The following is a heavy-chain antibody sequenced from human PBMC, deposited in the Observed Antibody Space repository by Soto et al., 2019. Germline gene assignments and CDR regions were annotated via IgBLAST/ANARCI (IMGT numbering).Heavy chain of an antibody. CDR3: AREDAARIERWFDA. CDR1: GGSIISASYS. D-gene: IGHD6-6*01. Sequence: QVQLQESGPRLVKPSQTLSLSCAVSGGSIISASYSWNWIRQSPGRGREWIGHIYSSGSTYYNPSLKRRVSISVDTSNNQFSLKLTSVTAADTAVYCCAREDAARIERWFDAWGQGILGTVSS. V-gene: IGHV4-31*11. CDR2: IYSSGST. J-gene: IGHJ5*02.